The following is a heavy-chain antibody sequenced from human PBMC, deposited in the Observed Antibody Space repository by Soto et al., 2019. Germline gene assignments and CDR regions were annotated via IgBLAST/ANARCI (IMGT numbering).Heavy chain of an antibody. Sequence: QIQLVQFGGEVARPGASVTVSCEASGYIFTTYGLSWVRQTPAHGLEWMGWISADSGYTQYAQFFQGRVTMTRDTSRNTGYMTLRDLPSDDTGIYYCARDRPPGSLYGMDAWGQGTAVTVSS. CDR1: GYIFTTYG. J-gene: IGHJ6*02. CDR2: ISADSGYT. V-gene: IGHV1-18*01. CDR3: ARDRPPGSLYGMDA.